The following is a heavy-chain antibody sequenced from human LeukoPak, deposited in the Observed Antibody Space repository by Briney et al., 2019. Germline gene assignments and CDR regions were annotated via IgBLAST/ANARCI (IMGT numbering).Heavy chain of an antibody. D-gene: IGHD6-13*01. CDR2: ISAYNGNT. V-gene: IGHV1-18*01. J-gene: IGHJ5*02. Sequence: ASVTVSCKASGYTFTSYDINWVRQAPGEGLEGMGWISAYNGNTNYAQKLQGRVTMTTDTSTSTAYMELRSLRSDDTAVYYCARDTIAAAGPNWFDPWGQGTLVTVSS. CDR1: GYTFTSYD. CDR3: ARDTIAAAGPNWFDP.